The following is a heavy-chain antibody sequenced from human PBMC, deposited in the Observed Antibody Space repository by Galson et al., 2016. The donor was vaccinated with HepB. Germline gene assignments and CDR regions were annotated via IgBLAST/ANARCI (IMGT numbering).Heavy chain of an antibody. CDR1: GFIFSTYS. Sequence: SLRLSCAASGFIFSTYSMNWVRQAPGKGLEWVSYISSSSSTIYYADSVKGRFTISRDNAKNSLYLQMNSLRDEDTAVYYCAREEDERWFGEYGALGYWGQGTLVTVSS. CDR3: AREEDERWFGEYGALGY. J-gene: IGHJ4*02. CDR2: ISSSSSTI. D-gene: IGHD3-10*01. V-gene: IGHV3-48*02.